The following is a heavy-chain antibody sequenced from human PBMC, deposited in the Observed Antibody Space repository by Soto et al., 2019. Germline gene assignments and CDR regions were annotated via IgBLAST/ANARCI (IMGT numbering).Heavy chain of an antibody. CDR2: IYYSGST. V-gene: IGHV4-30-4*01. J-gene: IGHJ4*02. CDR3: ARGETTIFDY. Sequence: SETLSLTCTVSGGSISSDNFYWSWIRQPPGKGLEWIGYIYYSGSTYYNPSLKSRVSISVDTSKNQFSLRLSSVTAADTAVYYCARGETTIFDYWGXGTLVPVSS. CDR1: GGSISSDNFY. D-gene: IGHD4-4*01.